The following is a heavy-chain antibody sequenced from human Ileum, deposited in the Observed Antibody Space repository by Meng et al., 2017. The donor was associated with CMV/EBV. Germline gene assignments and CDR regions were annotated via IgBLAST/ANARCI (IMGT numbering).Heavy chain of an antibody. V-gene: IGHV3-7*01. CDR1: GFTFSNYW. J-gene: IGHJ4*02. CDR2: IKQDESEK. CDR3: ARSLVAIPGDFDS. Sequence: GGSLRLSCAASGFTFSNYWMSWVRQAPGKGLEWVANIKQDESEKYYVDSVKGRFTISRDNAKNSVYLQMNNMRAEDMAIYYCARSLVAIPGDFDSRGQGTLVTVSS. D-gene: IGHD2-8*02.